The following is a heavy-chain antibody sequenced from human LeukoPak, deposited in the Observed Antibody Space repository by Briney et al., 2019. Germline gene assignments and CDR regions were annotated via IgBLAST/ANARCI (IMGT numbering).Heavy chain of an antibody. CDR3: AREEDGVAGTDTDY. CDR2: ISSSSSYI. D-gene: IGHD6-19*01. CDR1: GFTFSSYS. Sequence: GGSLGLSCAASGFTFSSYSMNWVRQAPGKGLEWVSSISSSSSYIYYADSVKGRFTISRDNAKNSLYLQMNSLRAEDTAVYYCAREEDGVAGTDTDYWGQGTLVTVSS. V-gene: IGHV3-21*01. J-gene: IGHJ4*02.